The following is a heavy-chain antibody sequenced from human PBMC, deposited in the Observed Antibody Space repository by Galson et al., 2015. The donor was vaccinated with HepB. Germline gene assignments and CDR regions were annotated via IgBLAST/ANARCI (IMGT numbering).Heavy chain of an antibody. CDR3: ARAPAAGTFDY. CDR1: GFTFSSYS. Sequence: SLRLSCAASGFTFSSYSMSWVRQAPGKGLEWVSSISSSSSYIYYADSVKGRFTISRDNAKNSLYLQMNSLRAEDTAVYYCARAPAAGTFDYWGQGTLVTVSS. CDR2: ISSSSSYI. V-gene: IGHV3-21*01. D-gene: IGHD6-13*01. J-gene: IGHJ4*02.